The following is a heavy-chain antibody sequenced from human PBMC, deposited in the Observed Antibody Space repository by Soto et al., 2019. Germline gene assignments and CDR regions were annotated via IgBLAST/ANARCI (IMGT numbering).Heavy chain of an antibody. CDR1: GYTFTNYG. CDR3: ARVGATTGKTSNDY. V-gene: IGHV1-18*01. J-gene: IGHJ4*02. D-gene: IGHD1-26*01. Sequence: GASVKVSCKASGYTFTNYGINWVRQAPGQGLEWMGWITAYNGNTNYTQKLQGRVTMTTDPSTSTAYMELRSLRSDDTAVYYCARVGATTGKTSNDYWGQGTLVTVSS. CDR2: ITAYNGNT.